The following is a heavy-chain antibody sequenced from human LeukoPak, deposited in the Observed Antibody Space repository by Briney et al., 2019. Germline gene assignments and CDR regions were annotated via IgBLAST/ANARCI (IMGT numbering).Heavy chain of an antibody. V-gene: IGHV3-7*01. Sequence: GGSLRLSCAASGFTFSSYWMSWVRQAPGKGLEWVANIKQDGSEKYYVDSVKGRFTISRDNAKNSLYLQMNSLRAEDTAVYYCARGGRRGVLWFGESLDYWGQGTLVTVSS. D-gene: IGHD3-10*01. CDR1: GFTFSSYW. CDR2: IKQDGSEK. J-gene: IGHJ4*02. CDR3: ARGGRRGVLWFGESLDY.